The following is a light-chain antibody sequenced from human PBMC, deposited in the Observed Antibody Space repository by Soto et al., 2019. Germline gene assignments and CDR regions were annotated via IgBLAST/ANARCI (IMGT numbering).Light chain of an antibody. Sequence: DIRLTQSPSTLSASVGDRVTITCRASQSISDRLAWYQQKSGKAPRLLIYRASSLENGVPSRFSGSGSGTEFTLTIISLQPDDFATYYCQQYNLYSAITFGQGTKLEI. V-gene: IGKV1-5*03. J-gene: IGKJ2*01. CDR1: QSISDR. CDR3: QQYNLYSAIT. CDR2: RAS.